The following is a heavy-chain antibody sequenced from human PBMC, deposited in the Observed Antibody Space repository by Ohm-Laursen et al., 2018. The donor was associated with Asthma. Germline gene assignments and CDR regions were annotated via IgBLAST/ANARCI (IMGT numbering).Heavy chain of an antibody. V-gene: IGHV1-3*01. CDR3: ARVFYSGYDYYYYGMDV. CDR1: GYTFTSYA. Sequence: SSVKVSCKASGYTFTSYAMHWVRQAPGQRLEWMGWINAGNGNTKYSQKFQGRVTITRDTSASTAYMELSSLRSEDTAVYYCARVFYSGYDYYYYGMDVWGQGTTVTVSS. CDR2: INAGNGNT. J-gene: IGHJ6*02. D-gene: IGHD5-12*01.